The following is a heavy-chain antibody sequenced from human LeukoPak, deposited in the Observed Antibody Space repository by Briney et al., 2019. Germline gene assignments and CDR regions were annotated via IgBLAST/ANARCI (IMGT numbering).Heavy chain of an antibody. CDR2: IKQDGDTK. V-gene: IGHV3-7*01. CDR3: ARDTDGSLDY. CDR1: GFTFTNSW. J-gene: IGHJ4*02. Sequence: GGSLRLSCAASGFTFTNSWMAWVRQAPGKGLEWVANIKQDGDTKHYADSLKGRFTISRDNPKNSLYLQMNSLRADDTAVYYCARDTDGSLDYWGQGILVTVAS. D-gene: IGHD1-26*01.